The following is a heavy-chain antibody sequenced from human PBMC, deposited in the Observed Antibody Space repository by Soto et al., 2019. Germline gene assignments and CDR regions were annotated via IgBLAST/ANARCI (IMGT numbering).Heavy chain of an antibody. D-gene: IGHD2-15*01. CDR3: ARDPDCSGGSCYTAFDI. CDR2: IYYSEST. CDR1: GGSISSGGYY. V-gene: IGHV4-31*03. Sequence: QVQLQESGAGLVKPSQTLSLTCTVSGGSISSGGYYWSWIRQRPGKGLEWIGYIYYSESTHYNPSHTRRVTQSVDTSKNPFSLKLSSVTAADTAVYYCARDPDCSGGSCYTAFDIWGQGTMVTVSS. J-gene: IGHJ3*02.